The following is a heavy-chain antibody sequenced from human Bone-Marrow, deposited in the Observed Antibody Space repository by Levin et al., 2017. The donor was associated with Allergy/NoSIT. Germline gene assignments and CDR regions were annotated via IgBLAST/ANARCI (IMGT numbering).Heavy chain of an antibody. Sequence: GGSLRLSCAASGFTFSSYSMNWVRQAPGKGLEWVSSISSSSSYIYYADSVKGRFTISRDNAKNSLYLQMNSLRAEDTAVYYCARDRRGPTMVRGVMAPYYYYGMDVRGQGTTVTVSS. CDR3: ARDRRGPTMVRGVMAPYYYYGMDV. V-gene: IGHV3-21*01. J-gene: IGHJ6*02. D-gene: IGHD3-10*01. CDR2: ISSSSSYI. CDR1: GFTFSSYS.